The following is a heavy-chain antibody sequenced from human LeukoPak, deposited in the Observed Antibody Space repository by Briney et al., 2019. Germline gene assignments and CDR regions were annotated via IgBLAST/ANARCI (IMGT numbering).Heavy chain of an antibody. J-gene: IGHJ4*02. CDR1: GFTFSSYA. Sequence: GGSLRLSCAASGFTFSSYAMSWVRQAPGKGLEWVSAISGSGGSTYYADSVKGRFTISRDNSKNTLYQQMNSLRAEDTAVYYCAKGKSSSWYYFDYWGQGTLVTVSS. V-gene: IGHV3-23*01. CDR3: AKGKSSSWYYFDY. CDR2: ISGSGGST. D-gene: IGHD6-13*01.